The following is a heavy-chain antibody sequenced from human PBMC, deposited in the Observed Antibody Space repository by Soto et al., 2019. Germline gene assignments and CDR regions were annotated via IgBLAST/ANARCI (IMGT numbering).Heavy chain of an antibody. J-gene: IGHJ4*02. Sequence: SVKVSCKASGGTFSSYAISCVRRAPGQGLEWMGGIIPIFGTANYAQKFQGRVTITADESTSTAYMELSSLRSEDTAVYYCARDLPGATTWSFDYWGQGTLVTVSS. D-gene: IGHD1-26*01. CDR2: IIPIFGTA. CDR3: ARDLPGATTWSFDY. V-gene: IGHV1-69*13. CDR1: GGTFSSYA.